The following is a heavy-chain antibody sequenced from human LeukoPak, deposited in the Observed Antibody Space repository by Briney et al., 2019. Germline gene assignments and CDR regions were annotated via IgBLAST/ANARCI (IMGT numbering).Heavy chain of an antibody. J-gene: IGHJ6*03. V-gene: IGHV1-18*01. D-gene: IGHD3-10*01. CDR3: AGKPVQVPYGSGSYSKMRKYYYYMDV. CDR1: GYTFTSYG. Sequence: GASVKVSCKASGYTFTSYGISWVRQAPGQGLEWMGWISAYNGNTNYAQKLQSRVTMTTDTSTGTAYMELRSLRSDDTAVYYCAGKPVQVPYGSGSYSKMRKYYYYMDVWGKGTTVTISS. CDR2: ISAYNGNT.